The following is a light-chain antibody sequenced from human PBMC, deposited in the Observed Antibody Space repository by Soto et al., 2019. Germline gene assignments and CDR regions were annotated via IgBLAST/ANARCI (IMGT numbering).Light chain of an antibody. J-gene: IGKJ4*01. CDR1: QSVSNRY. V-gene: IGKV3-20*01. CDR3: QQYGSLPPT. CDR2: GAS. Sequence: EIVLTQSPGTLSLSPGERATLSCRASQSVSNRYLAWYQQKPGQAPRLLMYGASSRATCIPDRFSGSGSGTDFTLTISRLEAEDFAVYHCQQYGSLPPTFGGGTKVEIK.